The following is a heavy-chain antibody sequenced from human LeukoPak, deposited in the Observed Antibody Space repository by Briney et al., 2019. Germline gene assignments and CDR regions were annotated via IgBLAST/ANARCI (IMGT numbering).Heavy chain of an antibody. Sequence: SETLSLTCTVSGGSISGYYWSWIRQSPGKGLEWIGYLYNSGSTRYSPSLKSRVTISLDTSKNQISLRLTPVTAADTAVYYCARGGYGIPFDYWGQGSLVTVSS. D-gene: IGHD4-17*01. CDR3: ARGGYGIPFDY. CDR1: GGSISGYY. CDR2: LYNSGST. V-gene: IGHV4-59*01. J-gene: IGHJ4*02.